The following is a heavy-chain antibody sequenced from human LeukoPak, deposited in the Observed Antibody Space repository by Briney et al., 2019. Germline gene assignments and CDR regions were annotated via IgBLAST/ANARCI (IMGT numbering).Heavy chain of an antibody. CDR1: GFTFSSYA. CDR2: ISYDGSNK. D-gene: IGHD4-17*01. V-gene: IGHV3-30*04. J-gene: IGHJ4*02. Sequence: GGSLRLSCAASGFTFSSYAMHWVRQAPGKGLEGVAVISYDGSNKYYADSVKRRFTIYRDNSKNTLYLKMNSLRAEDTAVYYCARNGDHYPMYYFDYWGQGTLVTVSS. CDR3: ARNGDHYPMYYFDY.